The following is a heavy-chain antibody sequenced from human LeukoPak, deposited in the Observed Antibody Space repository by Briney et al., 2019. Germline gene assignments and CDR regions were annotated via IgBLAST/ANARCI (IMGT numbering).Heavy chain of an antibody. J-gene: IGHJ5*02. CDR2: IYHSGST. V-gene: IGHV4-38-2*01. CDR1: GYSISSGYY. Sequence: SETLSLTCAVSGYSISSGYYWGWIRQPPGKGLEWIGSIYHSGSTYYNPSLKIRVTISVDTSKNQFSLKLSSVTAADTAVYYCARSWISGPIQESVVWFDPWGQGTLVTVSS. D-gene: IGHD2-2*03. CDR3: ARSWISGPIQESVVWFDP.